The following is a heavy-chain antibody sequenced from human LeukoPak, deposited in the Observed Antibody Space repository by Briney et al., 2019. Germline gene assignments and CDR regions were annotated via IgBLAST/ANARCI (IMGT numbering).Heavy chain of an antibody. J-gene: IGHJ4*02. CDR2: ISYDGSNK. Sequence: GGSLRLSCAASGFTFSSYAMHWVRQAPGKGLEWVAVISYDGSNKYYADSVKGRFTISRDNSKNTLYLQMNSLRAEDTAVYYCAKADLGVAVADFFDYWGQGTLVTVSS. D-gene: IGHD6-19*01. CDR1: GFTFSSYA. V-gene: IGHV3-30-3*01. CDR3: AKADLGVAVADFFDY.